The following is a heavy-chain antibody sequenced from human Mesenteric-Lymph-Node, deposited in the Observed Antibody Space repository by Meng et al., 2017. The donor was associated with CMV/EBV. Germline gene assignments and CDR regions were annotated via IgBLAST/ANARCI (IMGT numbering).Heavy chain of an antibody. CDR1: GFTFDNYA. V-gene: IGHV3-23*01. Sequence: GESLKISCAASGFTFDNYAMTWVRQAPGKGLEWVSSITGSGGSTYYVDSVKGRLTISRDYSKNTVYLQMFSLRVEDTAVYYCATGSPPISTFGVITDIWGQGTMVTVSS. CDR3: ATGSPPISTFGVITDI. J-gene: IGHJ3*02. D-gene: IGHD3-3*01. CDR2: ITGSGGST.